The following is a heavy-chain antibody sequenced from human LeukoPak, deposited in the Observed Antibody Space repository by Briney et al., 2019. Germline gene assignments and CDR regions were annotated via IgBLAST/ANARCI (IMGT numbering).Heavy chain of an antibody. D-gene: IGHD3-22*01. Sequence: SETLSLTCSVSGGSISSYYWNWIRQPPGKGLEWIGSISYSGSTNYNPSLESRVTISVDTSKNQFSLKLSSVTAADTAVYYCARGHSSGYLMGFDYWGQGTLVTVSS. CDR1: GGSISSYY. J-gene: IGHJ4*02. V-gene: IGHV4-59*12. CDR3: ARGHSSGYLMGFDY. CDR2: ISYSGST.